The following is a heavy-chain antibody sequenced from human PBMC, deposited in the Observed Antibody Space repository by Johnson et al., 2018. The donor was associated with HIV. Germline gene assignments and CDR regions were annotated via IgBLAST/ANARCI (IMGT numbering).Heavy chain of an antibody. CDR1: GFTFDDYA. V-gene: IGHV3-9*01. J-gene: IGHJ3*02. Sequence: VQLLESGGGLVQPGRSLRLSCAASGFTFDDYAMHWVRQAPGKGLEWVSGISWNSGSIGYADSVKGRFTISRDNAKNSLYLQMNSLRAEDTAVYYCARPSTSHAFDIWGQGTMVTVSS. CDR3: ARPSTSHAFDI. CDR2: ISWNSGSI.